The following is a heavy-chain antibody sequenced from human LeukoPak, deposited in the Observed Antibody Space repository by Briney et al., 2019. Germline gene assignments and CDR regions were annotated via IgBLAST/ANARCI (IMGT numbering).Heavy chain of an antibody. CDR3: ARMFYDTSGAGH. D-gene: IGHD3-22*01. J-gene: IGHJ4*02. V-gene: IGHV4-39*07. CDR1: GDSISSSSYY. CDR2: TYYSGNT. Sequence: SETLSLTCTVSGDSISSSSYYWGWIRQPPGKGLEWIGNTYYSGNTYYNPSLKSRVTMSIDTSRNQFSLKLTSVTAADTAVYYCARMFYDTSGAGHWGQGTLVTVSS.